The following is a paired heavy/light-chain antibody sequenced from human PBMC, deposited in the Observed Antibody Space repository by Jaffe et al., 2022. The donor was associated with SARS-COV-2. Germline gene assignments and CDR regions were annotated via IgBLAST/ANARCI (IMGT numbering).Heavy chain of an antibody. CDR1: GFTFSSYA. J-gene: IGHJ4*02. CDR3: ARDQARLIAAAGGGILDY. V-gene: IGHV3-30-3*01. CDR2: ISYDGSNK. Sequence: QVQLVESGGGVVQPGRSLRLSCAASGFTFSSYAMHWVRQAPGKGLEWVAVISYDGSNKYYADSVKGRFTISRDNSKNTLYLQMNSLRAEDTAVYYCARDQARLIAAAGGGILDYWGQGTLVTVSS. D-gene: IGHD6-13*01.
Light chain of an antibody. Sequence: DIVMTQSPDSLAVSLGERATINCKSSQSVLYSSNNKNYLAWYQQKPGQPPKLLIYWASTRESGVPDRFSGSGSGTDFTLTISSLQAEDVAVYYCQQYYSTPSYTFGQGTKLEIK. CDR2: WAS. CDR3: QQYYSTPSYT. J-gene: IGKJ2*01. CDR1: QSVLYSSNNKNY. V-gene: IGKV4-1*01.